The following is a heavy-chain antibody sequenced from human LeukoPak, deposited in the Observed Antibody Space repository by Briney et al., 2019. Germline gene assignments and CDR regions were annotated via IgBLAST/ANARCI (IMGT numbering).Heavy chain of an antibody. CDR2: INPNSGGT. CDR3: ARHLAKSSSGYHY. Sequence: ASVKVSCKASGYTFTGYYMHWVRQAPGQGLEWMGWINPNSGGTNYAQKFQGRVTMTRDTSISTAYMELSRLRSDDTAVYYCARHLAKSSSGYHYWGQGTLVTVSS. CDR1: GYTFTGYY. J-gene: IGHJ4*02. V-gene: IGHV1-2*02. D-gene: IGHD3-22*01.